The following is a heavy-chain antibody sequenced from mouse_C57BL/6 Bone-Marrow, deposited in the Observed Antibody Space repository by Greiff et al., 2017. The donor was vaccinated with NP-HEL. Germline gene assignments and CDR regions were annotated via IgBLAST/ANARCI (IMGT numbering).Heavy chain of an antibody. D-gene: IGHD2-3*01. V-gene: IGHV1-64*01. CDR1: GYTFTSYW. CDR3: ARWGWLPFDY. Sequence: VKLQQPGAELVKPGASVKLSCKASGYTFTSYWMHWVKQRPGQGLEWIGMIHPNSGSTNYNEKFKSKATLTVDKSSSTAYMQLSSLTSEDSAVYYCARWGWLPFDYWGQGTTLTVSS. CDR2: IHPNSGST. J-gene: IGHJ2*01.